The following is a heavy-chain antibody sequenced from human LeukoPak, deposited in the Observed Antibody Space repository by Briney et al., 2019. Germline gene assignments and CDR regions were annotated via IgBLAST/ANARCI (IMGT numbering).Heavy chain of an antibody. CDR3: ARVRQLWANDHPWFSGELHAFDI. V-gene: IGHV1-69*13. J-gene: IGHJ3*02. CDR2: IIPIFGTA. CDR1: GGTFITYA. D-gene: IGHD5-18*01. Sequence: ASVKVSSKASGGTFITYAISWVRQAPGQGHEWLGGIIPIFGTANYAQKFQGRVKINADESTSTAYMDLSSLRSEDTAVYYCARVRQLWANDHPWFSGELHAFDIWGQGTMVTVSS.